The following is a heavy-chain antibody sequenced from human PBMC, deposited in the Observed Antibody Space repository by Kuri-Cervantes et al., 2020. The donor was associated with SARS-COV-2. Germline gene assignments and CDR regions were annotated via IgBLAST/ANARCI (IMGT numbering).Heavy chain of an antibody. CDR3: ARHLRVVVYASYWFDP. CDR2: IWYDGSNK. J-gene: IGHJ5*02. D-gene: IGHD2-8*02. V-gene: IGHV3-33*01. CDR1: GFTFSSYG. Sequence: GGSLRLSCAASGFTFSSYGMHWVRQAPGKGLEWVAVIWYDGSNKYYADSVKGRFTISRDNSKNTLYLQMNSLRAEDTAVYYCARHLRVVVYASYWFDPWGQGTLVTVSS.